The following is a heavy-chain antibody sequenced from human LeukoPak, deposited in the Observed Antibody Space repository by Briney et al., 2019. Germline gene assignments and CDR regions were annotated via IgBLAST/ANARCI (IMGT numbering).Heavy chain of an antibody. V-gene: IGHV5-51*01. D-gene: IGHD2-2*01. CDR2: IYPGDSDT. CDR3: ARHPSRRYCSSTTCPGYPYNWFDS. J-gene: IGHJ5*01. CDR1: GYSFTSYW. Sequence: GESLKISCKGSGYSFTSYWIGWVRQMPGKGLEWMGIIYPGDSDTRYSPSFQGQVTISADKSISTAYLQWSSLKASDTAMYYCARHPSRRYCSSTTCPGYPYNWFDSWGQGTLVTVSS.